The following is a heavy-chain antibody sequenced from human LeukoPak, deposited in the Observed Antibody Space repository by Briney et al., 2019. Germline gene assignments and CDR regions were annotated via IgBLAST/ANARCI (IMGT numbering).Heavy chain of an antibody. CDR3: ARDGFYYYLDV. J-gene: IGHJ6*03. D-gene: IGHD5-24*01. CDR1: GFTFSSYG. Sequence: PGGSLRLSCAASGFTFSSYGMHWVRQAPGKGLEWVAFIQFDGTKKYYADSVKGRFTISRDNSKNTLYLQANSLRDEDTAVYYSARDGFYYYLDVWGKGTTVIVSS. CDR2: IQFDGTKK. V-gene: IGHV3-30*02.